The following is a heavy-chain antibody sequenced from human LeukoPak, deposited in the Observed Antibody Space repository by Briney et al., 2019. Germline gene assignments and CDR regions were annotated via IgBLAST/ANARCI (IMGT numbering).Heavy chain of an antibody. CDR1: GGPISSYY. V-gene: IGHV4-59*01. CDR2: IYDSGIT. D-gene: IGHD2-15*01. CDR3: ARAPFGSGPYLAFDF. Sequence: SETLSLTCIVSGGPISSYYWSWIRQPPGKGLEWIGYIYDSGITSYNPSLKSRVSISVDTSKNQFSLNLSPVTAADTAVYYCARAPFGSGPYLAFDFWGQGTLVAVSS. J-gene: IGHJ4*02.